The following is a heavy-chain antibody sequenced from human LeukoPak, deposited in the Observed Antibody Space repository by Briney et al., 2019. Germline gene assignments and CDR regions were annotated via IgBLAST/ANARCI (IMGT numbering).Heavy chain of an antibody. CDR3: ARGQLELLSDYYYYMDV. D-gene: IGHD1-1*01. CDR1: GFTFSSYW. CDR2: VKQDGSEK. Sequence: GGSLRLFCAASGFTFSSYWMSWVRQAPGKGLEWVANVKQDGSEKYYVDSVKGRFTISRDNAKNSLYLQVNSLRAEDTAVYYCARGQLELLSDYYYYMDVWGKGTTVTVSS. V-gene: IGHV3-7*01. J-gene: IGHJ6*03.